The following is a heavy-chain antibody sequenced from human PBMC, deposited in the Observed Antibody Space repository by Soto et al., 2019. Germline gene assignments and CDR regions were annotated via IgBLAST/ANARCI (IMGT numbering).Heavy chain of an antibody. CDR2: IWNDGSNK. Sequence: QVQLVEAGGGVVQPGRSLRLSCAASGFNFSSYGMHWVRQAPGKGLEWVTVIWNDGSNKYYADSVKGRFTISRDNSKNTLYVQMNSLRPEDTAVYYCARAPDIVLIRAYYYYGMDVWGQGTTVTVSS. V-gene: IGHV3-33*08. D-gene: IGHD2-8*01. CDR3: ARAPDIVLIRAYYYYGMDV. J-gene: IGHJ6*02. CDR1: GFNFSSYG.